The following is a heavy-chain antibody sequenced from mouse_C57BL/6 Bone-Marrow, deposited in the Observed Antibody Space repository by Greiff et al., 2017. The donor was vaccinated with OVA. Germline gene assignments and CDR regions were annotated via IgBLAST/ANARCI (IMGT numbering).Heavy chain of an antibody. CDR1: GFTFSDYY. V-gene: IGHV5-12*01. CDR3: ARQGGYYLYYAMDY. Sequence: EVKVVESGGGLVQPGGSLKLSCAASGFTFSDYYMYWVRQTPEKRLEWVAYLSNGGGSTYYPDTVKGRFTISRDNAKNTLYLQMSLLKSEDTAMYYCARQGGYYLYYAMDYWGQGTSVTVSS. D-gene: IGHD2-3*01. J-gene: IGHJ4*01. CDR2: LSNGGGST.